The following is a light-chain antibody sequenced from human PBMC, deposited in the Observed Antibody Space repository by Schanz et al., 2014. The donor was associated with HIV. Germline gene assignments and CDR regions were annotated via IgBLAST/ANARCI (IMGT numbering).Light chain of an antibody. J-gene: IGKJ4*01. CDR1: QSVSSH. CDR3: QQYVTSTRIT. Sequence: EIVLTQSPAILSLSPGDRATLSCRASQSVSSHLAWYQQKPGQAPRLLIYGASSRATGIPDRFSGSGSGTDFTLTISRLEPEDFAVYYCQQYVTSTRITFGGGTKVEIK. CDR2: GAS. V-gene: IGKV3-20*01.